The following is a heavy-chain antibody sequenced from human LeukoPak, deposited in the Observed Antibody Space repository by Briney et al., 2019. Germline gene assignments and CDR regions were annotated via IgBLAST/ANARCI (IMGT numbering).Heavy chain of an antibody. V-gene: IGHV3-23*01. Sequence: ARSLRLSWAPATFTSSTFSMSWVRQAPKEWREWVSTISGSGGSAHYADSVKGRFLISRATSKNTVYLLMNSLRAEDRAVVYCAKCALGDSVGPHDYWGQGTLVTVSS. CDR3: AKCALGDSVGPHDY. CDR1: TFTSSTFS. J-gene: IGHJ4*02. CDR2: ISGSGGSA. D-gene: IGHD2-21*02.